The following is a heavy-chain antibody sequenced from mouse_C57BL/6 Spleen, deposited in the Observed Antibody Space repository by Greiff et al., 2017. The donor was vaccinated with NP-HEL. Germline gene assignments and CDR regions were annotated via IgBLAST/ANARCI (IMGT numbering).Heavy chain of an antibody. D-gene: IGHD1-1*01. CDR3: ARSHTTVVAYYFDY. Sequence: QVQLQQPGAELVKPGASVKMSCKASGYTFTSYWITWVKQRPGQGLEWIGDIYPGSGSTNYNEKFKSKATLTVDTSSSTAYMQLSSLTSEDSAVYYFARSHTTVVAYYFDYWGQGTTLTVSS. CDR1: GYTFTSYW. CDR2: IYPGSGST. V-gene: IGHV1-55*01. J-gene: IGHJ2*01.